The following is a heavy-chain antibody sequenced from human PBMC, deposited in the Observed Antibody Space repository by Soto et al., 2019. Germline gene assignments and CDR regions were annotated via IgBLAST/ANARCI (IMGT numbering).Heavy chain of an antibody. CDR1: GVSISSAF. CDR2: ICSGGSV. CDR3: VKDHAALGPFDF. J-gene: IGHJ4*01. Sequence: SETLSLTCSVSGVSISSAFWSWIRQPAGKGPEYLGRICSGGSVNQNPSLKSRLSMSIDTSKNQVSLRLTSVTAADTAVYYCVKDHAALGPFDFWGHGILVTVSS. D-gene: IGHD6-25*01. V-gene: IGHV4-4*07.